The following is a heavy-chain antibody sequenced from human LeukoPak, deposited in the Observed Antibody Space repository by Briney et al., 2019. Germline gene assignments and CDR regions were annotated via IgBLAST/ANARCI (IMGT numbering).Heavy chain of an antibody. CDR1: GFTFDDYA. CDR3: AKGADYGGNSAFDY. CDR2: ISWNSGSI. Sequence: GRSLRLSCAASGFTFDDYAMPWVRHAPGKGLEWVSGISWNSGSIGYADSVKGRFTISRDNAKNSLYLQMNSLRAEDTALYYCAKGADYGGNSAFDYWGQGTLVTVSS. J-gene: IGHJ4*02. V-gene: IGHV3-9*01. D-gene: IGHD4-23*01.